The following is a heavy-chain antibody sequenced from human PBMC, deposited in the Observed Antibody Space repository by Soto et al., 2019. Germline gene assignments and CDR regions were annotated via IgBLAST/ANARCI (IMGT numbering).Heavy chain of an antibody. CDR3: ASWSGYDCGHNWFDP. Sequence: QVQLVQSGAEVKKPGSSVKVSCKSSRGTFSSYTISCVRQAPGQWREWIGRIIPILGIANYSQNFQGRVTITSDKSTSTAYMELSSLRSEDTAVYYCASWSGYDCGHNWFDPWGQGTLVTVSS. D-gene: IGHD5-12*01. V-gene: IGHV1-69*02. J-gene: IGHJ5*02. CDR1: RGTFSSYT. CDR2: IIPILGIA.